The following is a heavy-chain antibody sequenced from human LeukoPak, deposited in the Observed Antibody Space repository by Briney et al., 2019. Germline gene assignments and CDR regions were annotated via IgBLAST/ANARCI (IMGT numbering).Heavy chain of an antibody. D-gene: IGHD3-3*01. V-gene: IGHV1-69*05. CDR1: GGTFSSYA. CDR3: ARGARKSGYKGLDY. CDR2: IIPIFGTA. Sequence: ASVKVSCKASGGTFSSYAISWVRQAPGQGLEWMGVIIPIFGTANYAQKFQGRVTITTDESTSTAYMELSSLRSEDTAVYYCARGARKSGYKGLDYWGQGTLVTVSS. J-gene: IGHJ4*02.